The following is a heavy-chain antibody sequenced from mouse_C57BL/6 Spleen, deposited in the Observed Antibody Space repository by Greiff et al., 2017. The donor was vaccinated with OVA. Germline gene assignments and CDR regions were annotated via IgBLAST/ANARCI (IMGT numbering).Heavy chain of an antibody. CDR2: INPNNGGT. D-gene: IGHD1-1*01. V-gene: IGHV1-26*01. CDR3: ARCIYYYEDWYFDV. Sequence: EVQLQQSGPELVKPGASVKISCKASGYTFTDYYMNWVKQSHGKSLEWIGDINPNNGGTSYNQKFKGKATLTVDKSSSTAYMELRSLTSEDSAVYYCARCIYYYEDWYFDVWGTGTTVTVSS. J-gene: IGHJ1*03. CDR1: GYTFTDYY.